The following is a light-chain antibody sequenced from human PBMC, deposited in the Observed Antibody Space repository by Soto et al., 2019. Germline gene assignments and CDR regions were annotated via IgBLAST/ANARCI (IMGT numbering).Light chain of an antibody. V-gene: IGKV1-12*01. CDR3: QQTNSFPRM. J-gene: IGKJ1*01. CDR2: AAS. CDR1: QDIGTW. Sequence: DIQMTQSPSSESASVGDSVTITCRASQDIGTWLAWYQQKPGKAPSLLIYAASSLQSGVTSRFSGSGTGTDFTLTINSRQPEDIATYYCQQTNSFPRMFGQGTKVEVK.